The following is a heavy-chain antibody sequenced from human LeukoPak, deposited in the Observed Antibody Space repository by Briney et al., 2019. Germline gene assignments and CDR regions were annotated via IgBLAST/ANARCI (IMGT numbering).Heavy chain of an antibody. CDR1: GGTFSSYA. Sequence: ASVKVSCKASGGTFSSYAISWVRRAPGQGLEWMGRIIPIFGTANYAQKFQGRVTITTDESTSTAYMELSSLRSEDTAVYYCARGPVAAAGTRFADYWGQGTLVTVSS. D-gene: IGHD6-13*01. J-gene: IGHJ4*02. CDR3: ARGPVAAAGTRFADY. CDR2: IIPIFGTA. V-gene: IGHV1-69*05.